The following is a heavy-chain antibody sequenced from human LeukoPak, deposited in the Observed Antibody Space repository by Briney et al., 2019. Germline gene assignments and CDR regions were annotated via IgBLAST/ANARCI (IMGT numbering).Heavy chain of an antibody. V-gene: IGHV1-2*02. J-gene: IGHJ4*02. CDR1: GYTFSGYY. CDR3: ARDGHSSSWYTTRY. Sequence: ASVKVSCKASGYTFSGYYMNWVRQAPGQGLEWMGWIIPNSGDTHYAQKFQGRVTMTRDTSTSTAYMELRSLRSDDTAVYYCARDGHSSSWYTTRYWGQGTLVTVSS. D-gene: IGHD6-13*01. CDR2: IIPNSGDT.